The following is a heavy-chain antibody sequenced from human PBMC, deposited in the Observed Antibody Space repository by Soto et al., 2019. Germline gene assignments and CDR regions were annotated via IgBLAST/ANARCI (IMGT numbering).Heavy chain of an antibody. J-gene: IGHJ4*02. V-gene: IGHV3-73*02. CDR3: TTLWFGVDY. Sequence: EVQLVESGGGLVQPGGSLKLSCAASGFTFSGSAMHWVRQASGKGLEWVGRIRSKANSYATAYAASVKGRFTIPRDDSKNTAYLQMNSLKTEDTAVYYCTTLWFGVDYWGQGTLVTVSS. D-gene: IGHD3-10*01. CDR1: GFTFSGSA. CDR2: IRSKANSYAT.